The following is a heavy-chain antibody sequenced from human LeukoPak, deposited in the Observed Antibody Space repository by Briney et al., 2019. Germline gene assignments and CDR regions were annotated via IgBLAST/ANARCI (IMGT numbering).Heavy chain of an antibody. CDR2: ISSSSSYI. Sequence: GGSLRLSCAASGFTFSSYSMSWVRQAPGEWLEWVSSISSSSSYIYYADSVKGRFTISRDNAKNSLYLQMNSLRVEDTAVYYCAREATVLTDYWGQGTLVTVSS. J-gene: IGHJ4*02. V-gene: IGHV3-21*01. CDR3: AREATVLTDY. D-gene: IGHD1-14*01. CDR1: GFTFSSYS.